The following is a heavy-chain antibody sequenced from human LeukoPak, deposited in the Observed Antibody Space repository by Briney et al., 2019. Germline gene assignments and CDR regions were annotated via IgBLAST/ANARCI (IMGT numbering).Heavy chain of an antibody. D-gene: IGHD1-1*01. Sequence: SETLSLTRTVSGGSISSYYWSWIRQPPGKGLEWIGYIYYSGSTNYNPSLKSRVTISVDTSKNQFSLKLSSVTAADTAVYYCARGSTGTANFDYWGQGTLVTVSS. V-gene: IGHV4-59*01. J-gene: IGHJ4*02. CDR1: GGSISSYY. CDR3: ARGSTGTANFDY. CDR2: IYYSGST.